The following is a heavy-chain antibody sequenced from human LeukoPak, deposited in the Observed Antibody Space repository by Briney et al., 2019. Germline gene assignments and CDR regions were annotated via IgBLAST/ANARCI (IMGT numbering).Heavy chain of an antibody. V-gene: IGHV3-48*02. CDR1: GFTFSSHV. Sequence: GGSLRSPRVASGFTFSSHVRNWVGQAPGKGLEWVSFISTSSGTTYYADSVKGRFTISRDNAKNSLYLQMNSLRDEDTAVYYCASSSWSSEYFHYWGQGTLVTVSS. CDR3: ASSSWSSEYFHY. J-gene: IGHJ1*01. CDR2: ISTSSGTT. D-gene: IGHD6-13*01.